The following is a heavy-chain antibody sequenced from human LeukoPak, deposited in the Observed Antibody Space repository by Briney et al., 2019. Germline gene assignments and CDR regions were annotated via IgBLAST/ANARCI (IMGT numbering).Heavy chain of an antibody. CDR1: GFTFSDYY. Sequence: GGSLRLSCAASGFTFSDYYMSWIRQAPGKGLEWVSYISSSGSTIYYADSVKGRFTVSRDNAKNSLYLQMNSLRAEDTAVYYCARVSSSWPNWFDPWGQGTLVTVSS. V-gene: IGHV3-11*01. D-gene: IGHD6-13*01. J-gene: IGHJ5*02. CDR3: ARVSSSWPNWFDP. CDR2: ISSSGSTI.